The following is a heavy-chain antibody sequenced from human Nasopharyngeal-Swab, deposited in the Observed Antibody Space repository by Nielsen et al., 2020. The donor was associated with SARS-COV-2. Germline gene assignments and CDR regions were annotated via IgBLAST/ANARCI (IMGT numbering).Heavy chain of an antibody. CDR3: ARVGFDY. Sequence: GESLKISCAASGFTFSSYAMSWVRQAPGKGLVWVSRINSDGSSTSYADSVKGRFTISRDNAKNTLYLQMNSLRAEDTAVYYCARVGFDYWGQGTLVTVSS. CDR1: GFTFSSYA. J-gene: IGHJ4*02. V-gene: IGHV3-74*01. CDR2: INSDGSST.